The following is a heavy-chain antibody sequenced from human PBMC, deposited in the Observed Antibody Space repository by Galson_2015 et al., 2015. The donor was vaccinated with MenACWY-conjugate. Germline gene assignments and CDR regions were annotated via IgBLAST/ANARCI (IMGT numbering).Heavy chain of an antibody. CDR3: ARIPTWGSCFGYFDY. J-gene: IGHJ4*02. CDR1: GGSISSHY. Sequence: SETLSLTCTVSGGSISSHYWSWFRQPPGKGLEWIAYIRDTGGLKDNPSLKSRVTMSADKSNNQFSLRLISVTAADTAVYYCARIPTWGSCFGYFDYWGQGILVAVSS. D-gene: IGHD7-27*01. V-gene: IGHV4-59*08. CDR2: IRDTGGL.